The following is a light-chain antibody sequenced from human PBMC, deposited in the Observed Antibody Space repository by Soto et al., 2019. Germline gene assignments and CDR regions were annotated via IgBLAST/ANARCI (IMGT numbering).Light chain of an antibody. CDR3: QQYNNYFSWT. V-gene: IGKV1-5*01. J-gene: IGKJ1*01. CDR2: DAS. Sequence: PSTLSASVGDRVTITCRASQSISIWLAWYQQKPGKAPNILIYDASTLVSGVPSRFSGSGSGTEFTLTISSLQPDDFATYYCQQYNNYFSWTFGQGTKVDIK. CDR1: QSISIW.